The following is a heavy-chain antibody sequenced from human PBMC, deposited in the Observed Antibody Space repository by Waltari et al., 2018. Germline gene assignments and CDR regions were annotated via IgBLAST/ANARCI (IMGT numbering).Heavy chain of an antibody. CDR1: GYSFTDYL. Sequence: DVQLVQSGTEVKKPGESLTISCKGSGYSFTDYLIIWVRHKPGKGLEWMGRIDPNDSAHNYSPAFHGHVTMSPDKSTRTAYLQWSSLQASDTAIYYCARRDYSGYDETFDHWGQGTQVTVSS. CDR2: IDPNDSAH. V-gene: IGHV5-10-1*03. CDR3: ARRDYSGYDETFDH. D-gene: IGHD5-12*01. J-gene: IGHJ4*02.